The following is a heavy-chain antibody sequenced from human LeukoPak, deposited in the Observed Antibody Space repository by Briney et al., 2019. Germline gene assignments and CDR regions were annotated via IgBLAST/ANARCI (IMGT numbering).Heavy chain of an antibody. D-gene: IGHD1-26*01. J-gene: IGHJ3*02. V-gene: IGHV4-4*07. CDR3: ARGRIVRATNGDGNAFDI. CDR2: IYTSGST. Sequence: SETLSLTCTVSGGSISSYDWSWIRQPAGKGLEWIGRIYTSGSTNYNPSLKSRVTMSVDTSKNQFSLKLSSVTAADTAVYHCARGRIVRATNGDGNAFDIWGQGTMVTVSS. CDR1: GGSISSYD.